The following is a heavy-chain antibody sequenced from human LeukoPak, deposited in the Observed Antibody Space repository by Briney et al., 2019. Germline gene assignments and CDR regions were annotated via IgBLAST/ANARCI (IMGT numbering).Heavy chain of an antibody. CDR3: ARRKDFWSGYYS. D-gene: IGHD3-3*01. V-gene: IGHV4-38-2*01. J-gene: IGHJ5*02. Sequence: SETLFLTCAVSGYSISSGYYWGWIRQPPGKGLEWIGSIYHSGSTYYNPSLKSRVTISVDTSKNQFSLKLSSVTAADTAVYYCARRKDFWSGYYSWGQGTLVTVSS. CDR1: GYSISSGYY. CDR2: IYHSGST.